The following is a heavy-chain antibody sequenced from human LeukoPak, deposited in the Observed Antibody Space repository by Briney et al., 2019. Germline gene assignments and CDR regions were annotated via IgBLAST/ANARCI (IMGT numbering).Heavy chain of an antibody. CDR2: INPSGGST. CDR3: ARDWSGDYGDCVHGHFDY. V-gene: IGHV1-46*01. D-gene: IGHD4-17*01. Sequence: ASVKVSCKASGYTFTSYYMHWVRQAPGQGLEWMGIINPSGGSTSYAQKFQGRVTMTRDTSTSTVYMELGSLRSEDTAVYYCARDWSGDYGDCVHGHFDYWGQGTLVTVSS. J-gene: IGHJ4*02. CDR1: GYTFTSYY.